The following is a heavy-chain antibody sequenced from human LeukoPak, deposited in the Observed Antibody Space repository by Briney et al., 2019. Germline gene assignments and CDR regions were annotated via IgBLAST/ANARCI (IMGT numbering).Heavy chain of an antibody. J-gene: IGHJ4*02. V-gene: IGHV4-59*01. D-gene: IGHD5-18*01. CDR1: GGSINSYF. CDR2: IYYSGTT. CDR3: ARYGYSYGQYYFDY. Sequence: SETVSLTCSVSGGSINSYFWSWIRQPPGKGLEWIGYIYYSGTTNYNPSLKSRVTISVDTSNNQFSLKLTSVTAADTAVYYCARYGYSYGQYYFDYWGQGTLVTVSS.